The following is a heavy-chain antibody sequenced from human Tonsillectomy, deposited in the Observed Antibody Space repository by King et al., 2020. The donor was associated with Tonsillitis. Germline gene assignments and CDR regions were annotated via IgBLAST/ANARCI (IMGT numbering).Heavy chain of an antibody. J-gene: IGHJ4*02. CDR1: GGSISSYY. CDR2: IYYSGST. D-gene: IGHD3-10*01. Sequence: VQLQESGPGLVKPSETLSLTCTVSGGSISSYYWSWIRQPPGKGLEWIGYIYYSGSTNYNPSLKSRVTISVDTSKNQFSLKLSSVTAADTAVYYCARGFRHPGTPIDYWGREPWSPSPQ. CDR3: ARGFRHPGTPIDY. V-gene: IGHV4-59*08.